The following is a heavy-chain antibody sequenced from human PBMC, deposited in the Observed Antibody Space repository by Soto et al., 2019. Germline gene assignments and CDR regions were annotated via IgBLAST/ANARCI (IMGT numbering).Heavy chain of an antibody. J-gene: IGHJ4*02. CDR3: ARAGKYCSGGSCYPGWSHFDY. CDR1: GFTFSSYA. Sequence: GGSLRLSCAASGFTFSSYAMHWVRQAPGKGLEWVAVISYDGSNKYYADSVKGRFTISRDNSKNTLYLQMNSLRAEDTAVYYCARAGKYCSGGSCYPGWSHFDYWGQGTLVTVSS. V-gene: IGHV3-30-3*01. D-gene: IGHD2-15*01. CDR2: ISYDGSNK.